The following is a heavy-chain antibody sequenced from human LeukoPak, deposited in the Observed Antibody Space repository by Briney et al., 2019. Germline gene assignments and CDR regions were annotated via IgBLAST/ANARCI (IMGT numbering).Heavy chain of an antibody. CDR3: AKAAYARLXPNXFDY. D-gene: IGHD6-25*01. Sequence: GGSLRFSCAASGFTFSSYAMSWVRQAPGRGLEWVSAISGSGGSTYYADSVKGRFTISRDNSKNTLYLQMNSLRAEDTAVYYCAKAAYARLXPNXFDYWGQGTLVTVSS. J-gene: IGHJ4*02. CDR1: GFTFSSYA. V-gene: IGHV3-23*01. CDR2: ISGSGGST.